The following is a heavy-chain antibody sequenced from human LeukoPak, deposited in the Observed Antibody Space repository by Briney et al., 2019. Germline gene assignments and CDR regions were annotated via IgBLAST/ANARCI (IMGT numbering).Heavy chain of an antibody. D-gene: IGHD2-2*02. Sequence: GSLRLSCAASGFTFSSYAMSWVRQPPGKGLEWIGYIYYSGSTYYNPSLKSRVTLSVDTSKNQFSLKLTSVTATDTAVYYCARHGILPAAIRDWGQGTLVTVSS. CDR1: GFTFSSYA. CDR3: ARHGILPAAIRD. V-gene: IGHV4-59*04. CDR2: IYYSGST. J-gene: IGHJ4*02.